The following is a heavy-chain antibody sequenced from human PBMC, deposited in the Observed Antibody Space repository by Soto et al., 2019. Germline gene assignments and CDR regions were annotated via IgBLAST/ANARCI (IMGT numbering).Heavy chain of an antibody. V-gene: IGHV3-30-3*01. CDR2: VSPDGSRK. Sequence: QVQLVESGGGVVQPGRSLTLSCSASGFTFSTYSLHWVRQAPGKGLEWVAVVSPDGSRKYYPDSVKGRFTISRDNSENTVYLQMNSLRADDTAVYFCARDVWDCSNSGYFYGMDVWGQGTTVTVSS. CDR3: ARDVWDCSNSGYFYGMDV. D-gene: IGHD2-2*01. J-gene: IGHJ6*02. CDR1: GFTFSTYS.